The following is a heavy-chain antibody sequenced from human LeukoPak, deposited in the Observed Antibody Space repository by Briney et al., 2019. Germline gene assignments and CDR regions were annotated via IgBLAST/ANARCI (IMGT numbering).Heavy chain of an antibody. J-gene: IGHJ4*02. Sequence: GASVKVSCKASGYTFTSYGISWVRQAPGQGLEWMGWISAYNGNTNYAQKLQGRVTMTTDTSTSTAYMELRSLRSDDTAVYYCARAPFPYYYGSRETDYWGQGTLVTVSS. CDR2: ISAYNGNT. CDR1: GYTFTSYG. V-gene: IGHV1-18*01. CDR3: ARAPFPYYYGSRETDY. D-gene: IGHD3-22*01.